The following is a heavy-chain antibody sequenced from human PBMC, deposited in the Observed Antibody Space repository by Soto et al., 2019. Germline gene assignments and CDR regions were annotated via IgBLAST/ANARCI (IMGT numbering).Heavy chain of an antibody. Sequence: GESLKISCKGSGYSFTNYCIGWVRQMPGKGLEWMAIIYPDESDTRYSPSFQGQVTISADKSISTAYLQWSSLKASDTAVYYCARHRNYDILTGHPDYWGQGTLVTVSS. CDR1: GYSFTNYC. J-gene: IGHJ4*02. D-gene: IGHD3-9*01. CDR2: IYPDESDT. CDR3: ARHRNYDILTGHPDY. V-gene: IGHV5-51*01.